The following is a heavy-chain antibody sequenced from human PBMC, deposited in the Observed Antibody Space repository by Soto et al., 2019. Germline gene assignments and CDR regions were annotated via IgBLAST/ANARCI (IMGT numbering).Heavy chain of an antibody. D-gene: IGHD5-12*01. V-gene: IGHV1-18*01. Sequence: QVQLVQSGAEVKKPGASVKVSCKASGYTFTSYGISWVRQAPGQGLEWMGWISAYNGNTNYAQKLQGRVTMTTDTPTSTAYMEPRSLRSDDTAVYYCAHVVDIVAKNDNWFDPLGQGTLVTVSS. CDR2: ISAYNGNT. CDR3: AHVVDIVAKNDNWFDP. J-gene: IGHJ5*02. CDR1: GYTFTSYG.